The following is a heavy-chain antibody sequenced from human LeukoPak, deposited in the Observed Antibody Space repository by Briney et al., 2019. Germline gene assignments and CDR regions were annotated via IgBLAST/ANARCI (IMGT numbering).Heavy chain of an antibody. CDR1: GFTFSSYE. CDR3: ARTLIVGSSWYEWSDYYYMDV. CDR2: ISSSGSTI. D-gene: IGHD6-13*01. J-gene: IGHJ6*03. V-gene: IGHV3-48*03. Sequence: GGSLRLSCAASGFTFSSYEMNWVRQAPGKGLEWVPYISSSGSTIYYADSVKGRFTISRDNAKNSLYLQMNSLRAEDTAVYYCARTLIVGSSWYEWSDYYYMDVWGKGTTVTVSS.